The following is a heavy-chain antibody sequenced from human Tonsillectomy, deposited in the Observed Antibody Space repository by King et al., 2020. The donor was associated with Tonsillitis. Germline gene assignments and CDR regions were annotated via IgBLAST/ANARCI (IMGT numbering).Heavy chain of an antibody. J-gene: IGHJ6*02. V-gene: IGHV4-30-4*07. CDR1: GGSISSVGYS. CDR3: ASVHYYYGMDV. CDR2: VYFIGNT. Sequence: LQLQESGPGLVKPSQTLSLTCTVSGGSISSVGYSWRWIRQPPGKGLEWIGCVYFIGNTYYSPSLKTRVSISVDTSKNQFSLKLSSVTAADTAVYYCASVHYYYGMDVWGQGTTVTVSS.